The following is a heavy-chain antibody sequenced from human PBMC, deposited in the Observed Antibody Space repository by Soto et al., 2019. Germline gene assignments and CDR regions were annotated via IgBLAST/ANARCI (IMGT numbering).Heavy chain of an antibody. J-gene: IGHJ6*02. Sequence: EVQLVESGGGLVQPGESLRLSCATSGFTFSNVDMHWVRQLPGKGLEWVSAIGAARDPYYLGSVNGRFTISREKAKNSVYLQMNDLRAGDSAVYYCARAYTGRLPRRADYYYAMDVWGQGTTVTVSS. CDR1: GFTFSNVD. CDR3: ARAYTGRLPRRADYYYAMDV. CDR2: IGAARDP. D-gene: IGHD2-2*02. V-gene: IGHV3-13*05.